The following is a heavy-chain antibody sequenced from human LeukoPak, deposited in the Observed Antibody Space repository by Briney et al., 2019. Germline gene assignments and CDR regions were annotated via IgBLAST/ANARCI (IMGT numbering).Heavy chain of an antibody. Sequence: ASVKVSCKASEYTFTSYYMHWVRQAPGQGLEWMGIINPSGGSTSYAQKFQGRVTMTRDMSTSTDYMELSSLRSEDTAVYYCARDLLPYYYDSSGYPLDYWGQGTLVTVSS. CDR1: EYTFTSYY. CDR3: ARDLLPYYYDSSGYPLDY. CDR2: INPSGGST. J-gene: IGHJ4*02. D-gene: IGHD3-22*01. V-gene: IGHV1-46*01.